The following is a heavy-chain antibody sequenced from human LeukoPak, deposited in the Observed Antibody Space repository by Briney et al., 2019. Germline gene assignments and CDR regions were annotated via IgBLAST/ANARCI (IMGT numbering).Heavy chain of an antibody. CDR3: ARGRGYYDSSGYYYGEYRATGLFDY. V-gene: IGHV4-34*01. J-gene: IGHJ4*02. D-gene: IGHD3-22*01. CDR2: INHSGST. Sequence: SETLSLTCAVYGGSFSGYYWSWIRQPPGKGLEWIGEINHSGSTNYNPSLKSRVTISVDTSKNQFSLKLSSVTAADTAVYYCARGRGYYDSSGYYYGEYRATGLFDYWGQGTLVTVSS. CDR1: GGSFSGYY.